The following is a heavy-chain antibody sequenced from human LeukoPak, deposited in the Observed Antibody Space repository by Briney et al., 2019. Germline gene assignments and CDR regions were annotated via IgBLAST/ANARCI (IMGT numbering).Heavy chain of an antibody. D-gene: IGHD3-10*01. CDR3: ARDFGVISIDSYYYLDV. Sequence: GRSLRLSCAASGFTFSSYAMHWVRQAPGKGLEWVVVISYDGSNKYYIDSVKGRFTISRDNSKNMVYLQMNSLRPEDTAVYYCARDFGVISIDSYYYLDVWGQGTTVTVSS. J-gene: IGHJ6*02. CDR2: ISYDGSNK. V-gene: IGHV3-30-3*01. CDR1: GFTFSSYA.